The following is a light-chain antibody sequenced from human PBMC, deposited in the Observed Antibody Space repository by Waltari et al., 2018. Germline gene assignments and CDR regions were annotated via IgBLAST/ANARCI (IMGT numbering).Light chain of an antibody. CDR1: NSNLGTNY. CDR3: ATWDDSLNGVA. J-gene: IGLJ2*01. V-gene: IGLV1-44*01. CDR2: ITK. Sequence: QSVLTQPPSASGTSGQRVTISCSGRNSNLGTNYKNWYQQLPGTAPKLLFRITKQRPSGVPDRFSASKSGTSASLAISGLQSEDEADYYCATWDDSLNGVAFGGGTKLTVL.